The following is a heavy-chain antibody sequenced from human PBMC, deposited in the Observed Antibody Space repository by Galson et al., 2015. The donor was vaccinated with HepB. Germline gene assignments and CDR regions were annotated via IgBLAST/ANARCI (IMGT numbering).Heavy chain of an antibody. Sequence: SLRLSCAASGLTLSSFAMHWVRQAPGKGLEWVSGINGGDQLTHYADSVKGRFTISRDNSKDTLYLQMNSLRDEDAAVYYCAREGDYGGFYWYFDLWGRGTLVTV. CDR3: AREGDYGGFYWYFDL. CDR1: GLTLSSFA. J-gene: IGHJ2*01. V-gene: IGHV3-23*01. CDR2: INGGDQLT. D-gene: IGHD4-23*01.